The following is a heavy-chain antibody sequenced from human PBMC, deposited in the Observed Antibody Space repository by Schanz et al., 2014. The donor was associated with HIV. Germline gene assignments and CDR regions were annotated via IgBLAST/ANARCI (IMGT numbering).Heavy chain of an antibody. V-gene: IGHV3-33*05. D-gene: IGHD1-26*01. Sequence: QVQLVESGGGVVQPGRSLRLSCAASGFTFNSYGMHWVRQAPGKGLEWVSVISYDGRNKLYVDSVKGRFTISRDDSKSTLFLQMNSLRAEDTAVYYCVLPSAKIVGGLGEHYFDHWGQGTLVTVSS. J-gene: IGHJ4*02. CDR1: GFTFNSYG. CDR2: ISYDGRNK. CDR3: VLPSAKIVGGLGEHYFDH.